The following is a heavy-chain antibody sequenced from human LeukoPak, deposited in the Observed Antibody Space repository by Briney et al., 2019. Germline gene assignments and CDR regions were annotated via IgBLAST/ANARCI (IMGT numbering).Heavy chain of an antibody. CDR2: IIPIFGTA. D-gene: IGHD6-19*01. J-gene: IGHJ6*03. Sequence: SVKVSCKASGGTFSSYAISWVRQAPGQGLEWMGGIIPIFGTANYAQKFQGRVTITADESTSTAYMELGSLRSEDTAVYYCARDAEGAVAVNAPYYYYYYMDVWGKGTTVTVSS. CDR3: ARDAEGAVAVNAPYYYYYYMDV. V-gene: IGHV1-69*13. CDR1: GGTFSSYA.